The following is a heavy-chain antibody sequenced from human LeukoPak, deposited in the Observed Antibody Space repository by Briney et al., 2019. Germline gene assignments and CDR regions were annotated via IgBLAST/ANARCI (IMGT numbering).Heavy chain of an antibody. V-gene: IGHV4-34*01. Sequence: PSETLSLTCAVYGGSFSDYYWSWVRQPPGKGLEWIGEINHSGSTNYKPSLKSRLTISVDTSKNQFSLSLNSVTAADTAVYYCARGDMRGLWGQGTLVTVSS. J-gene: IGHJ4*02. CDR2: INHSGST. D-gene: IGHD3-9*01. CDR1: GGSFSDYY. CDR3: ARGDMRGL.